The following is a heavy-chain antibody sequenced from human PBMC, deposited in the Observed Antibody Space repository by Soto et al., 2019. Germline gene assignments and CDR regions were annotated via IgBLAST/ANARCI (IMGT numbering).Heavy chain of an antibody. CDR1: GGSITSGGYY. Sequence: SETLSLTCSVSGGSITSGGYYWNWVRQFPGGGLEWIGYISYSGTSYYNPSPESRVTVSIDTSESHFSLKVTSMTAADTAVYFCARAHTYYYDSGSYSKQSFYFDFWGQGALVTVSS. V-gene: IGHV4-31*02. CDR3: ARAHTYYYDSGSYSKQSFYFDF. J-gene: IGHJ4*02. D-gene: IGHD3-22*01. CDR2: ISYSGTS.